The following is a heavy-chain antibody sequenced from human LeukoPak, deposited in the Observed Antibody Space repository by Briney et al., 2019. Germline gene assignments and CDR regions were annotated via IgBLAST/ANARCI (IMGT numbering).Heavy chain of an antibody. Sequence: SQTLSLTCTVSGGSISSGDYYWSWIRQPPGKGLEWIGYIYYSGSTYYNPSLKSRVTISVDTSKNQFSLKLSSVTAADTAVYYCARVVGYYEFWSGPLDAFDNWGQGTMVTVSS. CDR1: GGSISSGDYY. J-gene: IGHJ3*02. CDR3: ARVVGYYEFWSGPLDAFDN. CDR2: IYYSGST. V-gene: IGHV4-30-4*08. D-gene: IGHD3-3*01.